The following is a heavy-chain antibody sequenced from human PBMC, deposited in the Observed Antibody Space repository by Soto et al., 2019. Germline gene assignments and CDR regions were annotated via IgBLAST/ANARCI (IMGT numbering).Heavy chain of an antibody. V-gene: IGHV4-38-2*02. CDR3: ARGWSYSP. J-gene: IGHJ3*01. CDR2: IYHSGIT. Sequence: SQTLSLTCPVSGSSISSGYYWGWIRQPPGKGLEWIVGIYHSGITYYNPSLKSRVTISVDTSTNQFSLKLSSVTAADTAVYYCARGWSYSPWGQGTMVT. D-gene: IGHD1-26*01. CDR1: GSSISSGYY.